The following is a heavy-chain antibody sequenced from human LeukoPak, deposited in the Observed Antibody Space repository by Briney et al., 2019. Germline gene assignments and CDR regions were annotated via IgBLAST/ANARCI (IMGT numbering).Heavy chain of an antibody. D-gene: IGHD3-3*01. J-gene: IGHJ4*02. CDR3: VKDRTIFGVVIPLGYFDY. CDR2: ISSNGGST. CDR1: GFTFSSYA. Sequence: GGSLRLSCSASGFTFSSYAMHWVRQAPGKGLEYVSAISSNGGSTYYANSVTGRFTISRDNSKNTLYLQMSSLRAEDTAVYYCVKDRTIFGVVIPLGYFDYWGQGTLVTVSS. V-gene: IGHV3-64D*06.